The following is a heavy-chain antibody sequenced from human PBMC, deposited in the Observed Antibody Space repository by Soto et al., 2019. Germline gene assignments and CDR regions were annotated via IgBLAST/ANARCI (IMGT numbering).Heavy chain of an antibody. D-gene: IGHD3-3*01. CDR1: GFTFSSDS. V-gene: IGHV3-21*01. J-gene: IGHJ6*02. CDR3: ARARSYDFWSGYHSYYYYGMDV. CDR2: ISSSSSYI. Sequence: EVQLVESGGGLVKPGGSLRLSCAASGFTFSSDSMNWVRQAPGKGLEWVSSISSSSSYIYYAESLKGRFTISRDNAKNSLYLQRNSLRAEDTAVYYCARARSYDFWSGYHSYYYYGMDVWGQGTTVTVSS.